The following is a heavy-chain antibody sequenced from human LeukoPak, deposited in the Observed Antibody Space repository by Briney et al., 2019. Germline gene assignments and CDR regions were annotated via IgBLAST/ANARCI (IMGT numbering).Heavy chain of an antibody. CDR3: ASQAFSGYCSGGSCQVPYDY. J-gene: IGHJ4*02. CDR2: IYSSGST. D-gene: IGHD2-15*01. V-gene: IGHV4-39*01. CDR1: GGSISSSTYY. Sequence: SETLSLTCTVSGGSISSSTYYWGWIRQPPGKGLEWIGTIYSSGSTYYNPSLKGRVTISVDTSKNQFSLKLNSVTAANTAVYYCASQAFSGYCSGGSCQVPYDYWGQGTLVTVSS.